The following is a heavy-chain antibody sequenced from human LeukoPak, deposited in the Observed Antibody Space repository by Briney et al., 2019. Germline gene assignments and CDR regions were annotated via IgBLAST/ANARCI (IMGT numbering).Heavy chain of an antibody. CDR3: ARASYSYDINGWVPFDY. Sequence: PSETLSLTCTVSGGSITSSSYYWGWIRQPPGKGLEWIGSIYYSGNTYYNPSLKSRVTISVDTSKNQFSLRLSSVTAADTAVYYCARASYSYDINGWVPFDYWGQGTLVTVSS. CDR2: IYYSGNT. J-gene: IGHJ4*02. D-gene: IGHD3-22*01. CDR1: GGSITSSSYY. V-gene: IGHV4-39*07.